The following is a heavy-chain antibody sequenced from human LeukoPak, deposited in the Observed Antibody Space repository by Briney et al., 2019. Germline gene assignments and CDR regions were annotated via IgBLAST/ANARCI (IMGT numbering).Heavy chain of an antibody. J-gene: IGHJ4*02. D-gene: IGHD6-19*01. CDR1: GYTFTSYA. V-gene: IGHV1-3*01. CDR2: INAGNGNT. Sequence: ASVKVSCKASGYTFTSYAMHWVRQAPGQRLEWMGWINAGNGNTKYSQKLQGRVTITRDTSASTAYMEVSSLRSEDTAVYYCARDSPRIEEQWLVEVMDYWGQGTLVTVSS. CDR3: ARDSPRIEEQWLVEVMDY.